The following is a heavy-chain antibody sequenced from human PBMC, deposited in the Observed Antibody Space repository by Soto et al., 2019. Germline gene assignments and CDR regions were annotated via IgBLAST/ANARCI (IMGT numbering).Heavy chain of an antibody. V-gene: IGHV6-1*01. CDR3: ASVAAAGDAFDI. Sequence: PXQXLSLTCAISGDXVSSNRGAWNWIRQSPSRGLEWLGRTYYRSKWYNDYAVSVKSRITINPDTSKNQFSLQMNSVTPEDKAVYYCASVAAAGDAFDIWGQGTMVTVSS. D-gene: IGHD6-13*01. CDR1: GDXVSSNRGA. J-gene: IGHJ3*02. CDR2: TYYRSKWYN.